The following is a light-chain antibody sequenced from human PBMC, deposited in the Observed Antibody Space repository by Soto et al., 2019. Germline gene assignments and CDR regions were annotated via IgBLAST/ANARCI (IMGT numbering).Light chain of an antibody. Sequence: EIVLTQSPGPLSLFPGERATLSCRASQSVSSSYLAWYQQKPGQAPRLLISGASSRATGIPDRFSGSGSGTDFTLTISRLEPEDFAVYYCHQYGSSPWTFGQGTKVDIK. J-gene: IGKJ1*01. V-gene: IGKV3-20*01. CDR3: HQYGSSPWT. CDR2: GAS. CDR1: QSVSSSY.